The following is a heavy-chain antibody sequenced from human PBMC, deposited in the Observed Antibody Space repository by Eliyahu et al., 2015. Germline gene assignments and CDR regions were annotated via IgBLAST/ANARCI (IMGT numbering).Heavy chain of an antibody. CDR3: ARDRGTYCSSTSCYWLDP. V-gene: IGHV3-33*01. Sequence: SSYGMHWVRQAPGKGLEWVAVIWYDGSNKYYADSVKGRFTISRDNSKNTLYLQMNSLRAEDTAVYYCARDRGTYCSSTSCYWLDPWGQGTLVTVSS. J-gene: IGHJ5*02. D-gene: IGHD2-2*01. CDR1: SSYG. CDR2: IWYDGSNK.